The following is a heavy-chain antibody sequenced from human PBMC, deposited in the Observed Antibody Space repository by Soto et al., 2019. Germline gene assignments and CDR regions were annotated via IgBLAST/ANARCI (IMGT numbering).Heavy chain of an antibody. CDR3: ARFVMAAAKTPNFDD. D-gene: IGHD6-13*01. CDR1: GYTFTSYY. V-gene: IGHV1-46*03. J-gene: IGHJ4*02. CDR2: INPSGGST. Sequence: ASVKVSCKASGYTFTSYYMHWVRQAPGQGLEWMGIINPSGGSTSYAQKFQGRVTMTRDTSTSTVYMELSSLRSEDTAVYYCARFVMAAAKTPNFDDWGQGTLVNVSS.